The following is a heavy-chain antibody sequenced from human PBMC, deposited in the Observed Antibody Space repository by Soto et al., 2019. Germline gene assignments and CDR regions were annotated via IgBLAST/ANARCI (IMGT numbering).Heavy chain of an antibody. CDR2: ISYDGSNK. D-gene: IGHD3-3*01. J-gene: IGHJ6*02. V-gene: IGHV3-30-3*01. CDR1: GFTFSSYA. Sequence: VELVESGGGVVQPGRSLRLSCAASGFTFSSYALHWVHQTPGKGLEWMAVISYDGSNKYYAGSVEGRFTISRDNSKNTLFLQMNSLRTEDTAIYFCARAEPAGFGVMTASHYYGMDVWGQGTTVTVSS. CDR3: ARAEPAGFGVMTASHYYGMDV.